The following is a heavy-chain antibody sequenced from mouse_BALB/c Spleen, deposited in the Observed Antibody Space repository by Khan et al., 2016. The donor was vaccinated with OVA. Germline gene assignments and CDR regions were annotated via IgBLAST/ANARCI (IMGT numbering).Heavy chain of an antibody. CDR2: MFPGDGST. V-gene: IGHV1-85*01. J-gene: IGHJ3*01. CDR1: GYTFTSYD. D-gene: IGHD2-14*01. CDR3: ARGGYGGFAY. Sequence: QVQLQQSGAELVKPGASVKLSCKASGYTFTSYDITWVRQRPEQGLEWIGWMFPGDGSTKYNENFKGKATLTTDKSSSTAYMQLSRLTSEDSGAYFCARGGYGGFAYWGQGTLVTVSA.